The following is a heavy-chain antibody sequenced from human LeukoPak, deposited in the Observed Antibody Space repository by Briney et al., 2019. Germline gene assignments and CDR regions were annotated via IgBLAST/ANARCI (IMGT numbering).Heavy chain of an antibody. D-gene: IGHD6-19*01. CDR1: GFTLSRYA. J-gene: IGHJ5*02. V-gene: IGHV3-23*01. CDR3: AKDRRYSSGWCRGDGLS. CDR2: ISGSGGST. Sequence: GGSLRLSCAASGFTLSRYAMGWVRQAPGKGLEWVSGISGSGGSTYYADSVKGRFTISRDNPKKTLYLQMNSLTVEDTAIYYCAKDRRYSSGWCRGDGLSWGQGTLVTVSS.